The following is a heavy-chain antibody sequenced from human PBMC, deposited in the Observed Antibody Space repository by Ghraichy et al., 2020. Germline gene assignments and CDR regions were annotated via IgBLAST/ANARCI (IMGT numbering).Heavy chain of an antibody. J-gene: IGHJ3*01. CDR2: ISGSGGRT. CDR3: AKAGWFRHFDL. CDR1: GFTFNSYA. D-gene: IGHD6-19*01. V-gene: IGHV3-23*01. Sequence: GSLNISCVTSGFTFNSYAMNWVRQAPGKGLEWVSTISGSGGRTYYADSVKDRFTISRDNSENTLYLQMSSLRADDTAVYYCAKAGWFRHFDLWGQGTMVPVS.